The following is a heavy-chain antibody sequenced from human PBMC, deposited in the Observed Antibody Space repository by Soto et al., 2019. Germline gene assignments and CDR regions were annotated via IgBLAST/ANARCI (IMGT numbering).Heavy chain of an antibody. CDR1: VFTFSSYA. CDR2: ISGSGGST. J-gene: IGHJ5*02. CDR3: AKDLNVVVVAASTWRTSRYWFEP. V-gene: IGHV3-23*01. D-gene: IGHD2-15*01. Sequence: PGGSLRLSCAASVFTFSSYAMSCVRHSPGKWLEWVSAISGSGGSTYYADSVKGRFTISRDNSKNTLYLQMNSLRAEDTAVYYCAKDLNVVVVAASTWRTSRYWFEPWGQGTLVTVSS.